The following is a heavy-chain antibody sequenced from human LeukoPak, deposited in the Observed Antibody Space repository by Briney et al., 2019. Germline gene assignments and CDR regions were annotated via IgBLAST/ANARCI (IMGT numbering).Heavy chain of an antibody. CDR1: GYTFTSYY. D-gene: IGHD6-19*01. CDR2: INPSGGST. V-gene: IGHV1-46*01. CDR3: ARVYSGWTRGYYYYMDV. Sequence: GASVKVSCKASGYTFTSYYMHWVRQAPGLGLEWMGIINPSGGSTSYAQTFQGRVTMTRDTSTSTAYMELSSLRSEDTAVYYCARVYSGWTRGYYYYMDVWGKGTTVTVSS. J-gene: IGHJ6*03.